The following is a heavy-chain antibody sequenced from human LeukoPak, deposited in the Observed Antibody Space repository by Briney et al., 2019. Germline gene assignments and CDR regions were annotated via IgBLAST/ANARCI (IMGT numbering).Heavy chain of an antibody. J-gene: IGHJ4*02. CDR2: IYYSGST. CDR1: GGSISSSSYY. CDR3: ARHGHIAVAGRHPFDY. D-gene: IGHD6-19*01. V-gene: IGHV4-61*05. Sequence: SETLSLTCTVSGGSISSSSYYWSWIRQPPGKGLEWIGYIYYSGSTNYNPSLKSRVTISVDTSKNQFSLKLSSVTAADTAVYYCARHGHIAVAGRHPFDYWGQGTLVTVSS.